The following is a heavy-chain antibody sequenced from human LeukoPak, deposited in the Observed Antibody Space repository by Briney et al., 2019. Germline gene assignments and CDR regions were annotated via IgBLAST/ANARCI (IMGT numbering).Heavy chain of an antibody. CDR2: IYYSGST. Sequence: WVRQPPGKGLEWIGYIYYSGSTYYNPSLKSRVTISVDTSKNQFSLKLSSVTAADTAVYYCARRGYYDSSGYYYVYWGQGTLVTVSS. J-gene: IGHJ4*02. V-gene: IGHV4-30-4*08. D-gene: IGHD3-22*01. CDR3: ARRGYYDSSGYYYVY.